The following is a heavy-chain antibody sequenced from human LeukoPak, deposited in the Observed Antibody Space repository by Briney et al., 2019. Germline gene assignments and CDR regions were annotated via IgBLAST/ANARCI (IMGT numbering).Heavy chain of an antibody. D-gene: IGHD6-13*01. V-gene: IGHV4-59*01. CDR3: ARNVDSGSFYFDS. Sequence: SETLSLTCTVSGGSISSYYWSWIRQPPGKGLEWIGYAYYSGTTNYNPSLKSRVTISVDTSKNQFSLKLNSVTAADTAVYYCARNVDSGSFYFDSWGQGTLVTVSS. CDR2: AYYSGTT. J-gene: IGHJ4*02. CDR1: GGSISSYY.